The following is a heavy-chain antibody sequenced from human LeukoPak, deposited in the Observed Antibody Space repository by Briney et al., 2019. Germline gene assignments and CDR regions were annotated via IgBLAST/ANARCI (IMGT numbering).Heavy chain of an antibody. CDR1: GFTFSSYS. CDR3: ARDWAALYYDYSNWFDP. V-gene: IGHV3-21*01. Sequence: PGGSLRLSCAASGFTFSSYSMNWVRQAPGKGLEWVSSISSSSYIYYADSVKGRFTISRDNAKNSLYLQMNSLRAEDTAVYYCARDWAALYYDYSNWFDPWGQGTLVTVSS. D-gene: IGHD3-3*01. CDR2: ISSSSYI. J-gene: IGHJ5*02.